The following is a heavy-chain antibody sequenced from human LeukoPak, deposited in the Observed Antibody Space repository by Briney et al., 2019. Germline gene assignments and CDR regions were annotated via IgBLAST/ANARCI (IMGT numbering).Heavy chain of an antibody. CDR2: INHSGST. CDR3: AIGGRSYYDSSGYYYS. Sequence: PSETLSLPCTVYGGSFSDYYWSWIRQPPGRGLEWIGEINHSGSTNYSPSLKSRVTISVDKSNNQFSLKLRSVTAADTAVYYCAIGGRSYYDSSGYYYSWGQGILVTVSS. D-gene: IGHD3-22*01. J-gene: IGHJ4*02. CDR1: GGSFSDYY. V-gene: IGHV4-34*01.